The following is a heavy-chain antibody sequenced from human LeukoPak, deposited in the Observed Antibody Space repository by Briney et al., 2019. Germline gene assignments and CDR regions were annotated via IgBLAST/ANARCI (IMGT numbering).Heavy chain of an antibody. CDR1: GFTFGTYW. CDR3: ARDFGPNSIDY. J-gene: IGHJ4*02. CDR2: LNRDGSEA. Sequence: GGSLRLSCTASGFTFGTYWMSWSRQTPEKGLEWVANLNRDGSEAYYLDSVKGRFTIYRDNAKNSVYLQMNSLRADDTAVYYCARDFGPNSIDYWGQGTLVTVSS. D-gene: IGHD4/OR15-4a*01. V-gene: IGHV3-7*01.